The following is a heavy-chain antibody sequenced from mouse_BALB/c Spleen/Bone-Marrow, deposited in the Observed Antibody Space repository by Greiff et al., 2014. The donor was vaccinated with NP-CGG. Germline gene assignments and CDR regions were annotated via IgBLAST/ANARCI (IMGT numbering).Heavy chain of an antibody. CDR1: GYTFTSYV. D-gene: IGHD2-10*02. V-gene: IGHV1-14*01. Sequence: VQLQQPGPELVKPGASVKMSCKASGYTFTSYVMHWVKQKPGQGLEWIGYINPYNDGTKYSEKFKGKATLTSDKSSSTAYMELSSLTSEDSAVYYCARGGYGNVYYAMDYWGQGTSVTFSS. CDR2: INPYNDGT. J-gene: IGHJ4*01. CDR3: ARGGYGNVYYAMDY.